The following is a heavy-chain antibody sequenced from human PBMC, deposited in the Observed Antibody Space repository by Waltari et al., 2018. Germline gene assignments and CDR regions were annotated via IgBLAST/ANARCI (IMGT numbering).Heavy chain of an antibody. CDR2: IYYSGST. V-gene: IGHV4-59*01. J-gene: IGHJ6*03. D-gene: IGHD2-2*01. CDR1: GGSISSYY. CDR3: ARRAAMLNYYYYMDV. Sequence: QVQLQESGPGLVKPSETLSLTCTVSGGSISSYYWSWIRQPPGKGLEWIGYIYYSGSTNYNPSLQSRVTISVDTSKNQFSLKLSSVTAADTAVYYCARRAAMLNYYYYMDVWGKGTTVTVSS.